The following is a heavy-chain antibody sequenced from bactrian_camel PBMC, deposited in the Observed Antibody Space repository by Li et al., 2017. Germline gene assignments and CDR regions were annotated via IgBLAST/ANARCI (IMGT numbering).Heavy chain of an antibody. V-gene: IGHV3S53*01. CDR1: ADALMY. CDR2: VAGDGSV. Sequence: HVQLVESGGGSAQAGGSLNLSCSASADALMYMAWFRQVPGKAREGVASVAGDGSVLYATSLKGRFTITKDNARNWLDLQMESLEAGDTGRYYCAADRRRNGAASLRPGDYTVWGQGTQVTVS. J-gene: IGHJ4*01. CDR3: AADRRRNGAASLRPGDYTV. D-gene: IGHD2*01.